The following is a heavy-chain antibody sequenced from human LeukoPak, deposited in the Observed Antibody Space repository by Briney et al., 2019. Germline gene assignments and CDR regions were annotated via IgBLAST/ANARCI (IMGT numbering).Heavy chain of an antibody. CDR1: GFTFDDYA. CDR2: ISWNSGSI. D-gene: IGHD6-19*01. V-gene: IGHV3-9*03. J-gene: IGHJ4*02. CDR3: AKDGAVAAHGYYFDY. Sequence: GGSLRLSCAASGFTFDDYAMHWARQAPGKGLEWVSGISWNSGSIGYADSVKGRFTISRDNAKNSLYLQMNSLRAEDMALYYCAKDGAVAAHGYYFDYWGQGTLVTVSS.